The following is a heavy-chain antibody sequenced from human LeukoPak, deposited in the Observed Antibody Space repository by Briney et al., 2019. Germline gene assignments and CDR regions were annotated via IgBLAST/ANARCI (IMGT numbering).Heavy chain of an antibody. CDR3: ARGPSGYHNT. CDR1: GFTYSHYG. D-gene: IGHD5-12*01. J-gene: IGHJ4*02. V-gene: IGHV3-21*01. CDR2: ITSDSRGI. Sequence: GGSLRLSCVASGFTYSHYGMNWVRQAPGKGLEWVSGITSDSRGIYYADSVKGRFTISRDNSKNTLYLQMNGLRAEDTAVYYCARGPSGYHNTGGQGTLVTVSS.